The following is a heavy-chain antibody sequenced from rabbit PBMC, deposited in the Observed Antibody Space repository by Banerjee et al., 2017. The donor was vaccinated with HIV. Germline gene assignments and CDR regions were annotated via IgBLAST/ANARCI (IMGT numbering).Heavy chain of an antibody. CDR2: INTGSGAT. CDR1: GFSFSNKYV. Sequence: QEQLEESGGDLVKPEGSLTLTCTASGFSFSNKYVMCWVRQAPGKGLEWIGCINTGSGATYYANWVNGRFTISRSTSLNTVDLKMTSLTAADTATYFCARGTASNLWGPGTLVTVS. V-gene: IGHV1S43*01. CDR3: ARGTASNL. D-gene: IGHD6-1*01. J-gene: IGHJ4*01.